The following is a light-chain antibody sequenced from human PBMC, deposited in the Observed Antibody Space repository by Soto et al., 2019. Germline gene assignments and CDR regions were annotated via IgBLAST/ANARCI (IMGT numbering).Light chain of an antibody. CDR1: QSISSW. Sequence: DIQMTQSPSTLSASVGDRVTITLRASQSISSWLAWYQQKPGKAPKLLIYDASSLESGVPSRFSGSGSGTEFTLTISSLQPDDFATYYCQQYNSHSVTFGQGTKVDIK. CDR3: QQYNSHSVT. CDR2: DAS. V-gene: IGKV1-5*01. J-gene: IGKJ1*01.